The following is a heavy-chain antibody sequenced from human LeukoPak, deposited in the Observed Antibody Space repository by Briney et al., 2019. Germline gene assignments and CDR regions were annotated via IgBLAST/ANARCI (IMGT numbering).Heavy chain of an antibody. J-gene: IGHJ4*02. CDR2: VPPSGST. CDR3: TRGRDAYKGGNY. CDR1: GGPFTDYY. D-gene: IGHD5-24*01. Sequence: PSETLSLACAVYGGPFTDYYWSWIRQPPGMGLEWIGEVPPSGSTNYNPSLKSRVTISIDTSKNQFFLKLSSMTAADTGVYYCTRGRDAYKGGNYWGQGTLVTVSS. V-gene: IGHV4-34*01.